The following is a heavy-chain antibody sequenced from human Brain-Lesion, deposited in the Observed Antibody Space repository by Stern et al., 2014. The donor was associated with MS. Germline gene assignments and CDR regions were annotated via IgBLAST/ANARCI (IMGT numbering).Heavy chain of an antibody. CDR1: GYTFSSYD. CDR2: MNPYSGNT. Sequence: VQLLQSGAEVKKPGASVKVSCKASGYTFSSYDITWVRQAPGHGLEWMGWMNPYSGNTGYAQKFKGRVSMTSDPSISTVYMELTSLTSDDTAVYFCARAVRNQLLSEYWGQGTLVTVSS. V-gene: IGHV1-8*01. J-gene: IGHJ4*02. CDR3: ARAVRNQLLSEY. D-gene: IGHD2-2*01.